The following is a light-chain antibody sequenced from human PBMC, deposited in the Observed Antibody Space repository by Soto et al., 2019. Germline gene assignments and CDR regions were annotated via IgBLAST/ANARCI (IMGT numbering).Light chain of an antibody. CDR1: SGHSNYA. J-gene: IGLJ2*01. CDR2: VNSDGSH. V-gene: IGLV4-69*01. Sequence: QLVLTQSPSASASLGASVKLTCTLSSGHSNYAIAWHQQQPEKGPRYLMKVNSDGSHNKGDGIPDRFSGSSSGAERYLTISSLQSEDEADYYCQTWGTGIQLFGGGTKITVL. CDR3: QTWGTGIQL.